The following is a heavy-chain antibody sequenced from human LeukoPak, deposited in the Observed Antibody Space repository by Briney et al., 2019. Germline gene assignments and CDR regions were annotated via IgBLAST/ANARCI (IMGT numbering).Heavy chain of an antibody. J-gene: IGHJ4*02. CDR1: GGSFSGYY. CDR3: ARGGRTTIFGAGHPPAPFDY. Sequence: PSETLSLTCAVYGGSFSGYYWSWIRQPPGKGLEWIGEINHSGSTNYNPSLKSRVTISVDTSKNQFSLKLSSVTAADTAVYYCARGGRTTIFGAGHPPAPFDYWGQGTLVTASS. D-gene: IGHD3-3*01. V-gene: IGHV4-34*01. CDR2: INHSGST.